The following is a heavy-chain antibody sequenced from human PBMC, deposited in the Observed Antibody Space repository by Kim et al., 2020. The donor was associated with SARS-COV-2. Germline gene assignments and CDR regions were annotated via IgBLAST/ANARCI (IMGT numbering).Heavy chain of an antibody. Sequence: NYNPSLKSRVTISVDTSKNQFSLKLSSVTAADTAVYYCARGSGIAAYDYWGQGTLVTVSS. V-gene: IGHV4-34*01. CDR3: ARGSGIAAYDY. D-gene: IGHD6-6*01. J-gene: IGHJ4*02.